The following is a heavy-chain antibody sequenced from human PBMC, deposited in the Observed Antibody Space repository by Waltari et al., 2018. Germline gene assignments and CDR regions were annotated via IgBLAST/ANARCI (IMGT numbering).Heavy chain of an antibody. D-gene: IGHD3-22*01. CDR2: IYTSGST. Sequence: QVQLQESGPGLVKPSETLSLTCPVSGGSISSYYWSWIRQPPGKGLEWIGYIYTSGSTNYNPSLKSRVTISVDTSKNQFSLKLSSVTAADTAVYYCARAYDSSGYYVSYWYFDLWGRGTLVTVSS. J-gene: IGHJ2*01. CDR1: GGSISSYY. CDR3: ARAYDSSGYYVSYWYFDL. V-gene: IGHV4-4*09.